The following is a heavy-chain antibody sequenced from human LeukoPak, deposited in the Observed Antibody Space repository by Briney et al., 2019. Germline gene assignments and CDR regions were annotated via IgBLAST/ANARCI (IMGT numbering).Heavy chain of an antibody. V-gene: IGHV4-59*01. D-gene: IGHD5-18*01. J-gene: IGHJ3*02. Sequence: SETLSLTCTVSGGSISSYYWIWLRQHPAKGLEWIGYIYYSGSTNYNPSHKSRVTISVDTSKNQFSLKLSSVTAADTAVYYCAREGVTWIQLWKGGAFDIWGQGRMVSVSS. CDR2: IYYSGST. CDR1: GGSISSYY. CDR3: AREGVTWIQLWKGGAFDI.